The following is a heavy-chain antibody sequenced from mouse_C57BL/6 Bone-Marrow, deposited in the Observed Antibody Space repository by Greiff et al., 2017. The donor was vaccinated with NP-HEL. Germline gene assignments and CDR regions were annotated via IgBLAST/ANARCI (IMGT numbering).Heavy chain of an antibody. CDR2: ISSGGSYT. Sequence: EVKLMESGGDLVKPGGSLKLSCAASGFTFSSYGMSWVRQTPDKRLEWVATISSGGSYTYYPDSVKGRFTISRDNAKNTLYLQMSSLKSEDTAMYYCARLSSWGQGTSVTVSS. CDR3: ARLSS. J-gene: IGHJ4*01. CDR1: GFTFSSYG. D-gene: IGHD1-3*01. V-gene: IGHV5-6*01.